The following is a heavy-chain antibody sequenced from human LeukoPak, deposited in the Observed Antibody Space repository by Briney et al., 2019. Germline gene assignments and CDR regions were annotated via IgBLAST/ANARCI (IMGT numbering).Heavy chain of an antibody. CDR3: ARHRGRYYDSGSYYYFDY. Sequence: SETLSLTCTVSGVSISSSGYYWGWIRQPPGKGLEWVGSVYYTGSTFYNPSLKSRVTTSVDTSKNHFSLNLSSVTAADTAVYYCARHRGRYYDSGSYYYFDYWGQGTLVTVSS. CDR2: VYYTGST. J-gene: IGHJ4*02. D-gene: IGHD3-10*01. V-gene: IGHV4-39*02. CDR1: GVSISSSGYY.